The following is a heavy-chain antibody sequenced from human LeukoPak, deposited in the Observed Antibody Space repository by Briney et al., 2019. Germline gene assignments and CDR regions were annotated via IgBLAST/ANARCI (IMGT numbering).Heavy chain of an antibody. CDR1: GFRFDDYG. J-gene: IGHJ4*02. CDR2: INWNGGST. Sequence: GGSLRLSCVASGFRFDDYGMSWVRKAPGKGLEWFSGINWNGGSTGYADSVKGRFTISRDNAKNSLYLRMNSLRAEDTALYYCARGGSTGWYSFDYWGQGTLVTVSS. V-gene: IGHV3-20*04. D-gene: IGHD6-19*01. CDR3: ARGGSTGWYSFDY.